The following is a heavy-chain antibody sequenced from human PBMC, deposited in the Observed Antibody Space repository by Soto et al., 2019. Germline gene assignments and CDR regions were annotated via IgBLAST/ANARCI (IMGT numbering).Heavy chain of an antibody. J-gene: IGHJ6*02. V-gene: IGHV4-30-4*01. Sequence: LSLTCTVSGGSISSGDYYWSWIRQPPGKGLEWIGYIYYSGSTYYNPSLKSRVTISVDTSKNQFSLKLSSVTAADTAVYYCARDLRYYKNGMDVWGQGTTVTVSS. CDR1: GGSISSGDYY. CDR2: IYYSGST. CDR3: ARDLRYYKNGMDV. D-gene: IGHD5-12*01.